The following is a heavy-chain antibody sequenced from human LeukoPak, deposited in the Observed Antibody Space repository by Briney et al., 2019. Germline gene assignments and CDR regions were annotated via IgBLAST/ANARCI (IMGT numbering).Heavy chain of an antibody. Sequence: GGSLRLSCAASGLTFSSYGMSWVRQAPGKGLEWVSAISGSGGSTYYADSVKGRFTISRDNSKNTLYLQMNSLRAEDTAVYYCAKESRLWFGELSYVDYWGQGTLVTVSS. V-gene: IGHV3-23*01. CDR3: AKESRLWFGELSYVDY. CDR2: ISGSGGST. CDR1: GLTFSSYG. D-gene: IGHD3-10*01. J-gene: IGHJ4*02.